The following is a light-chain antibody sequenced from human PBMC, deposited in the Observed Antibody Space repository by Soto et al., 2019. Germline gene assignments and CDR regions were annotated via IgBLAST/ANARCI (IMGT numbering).Light chain of an antibody. CDR2: DAS. J-gene: IGKJ4*01. CDR1: QSINNW. Sequence: DIQMTQSPSTLSASVGDRLTITCRASQSINNWLAWFQQKPGKAPKLLIYDASSLKSGVPSRFSGSRSGTAFSLTISSLQPDDFATYYCQQYDTYPLTFGGVTNVDI. V-gene: IGKV1-5*01. CDR3: QQYDTYPLT.